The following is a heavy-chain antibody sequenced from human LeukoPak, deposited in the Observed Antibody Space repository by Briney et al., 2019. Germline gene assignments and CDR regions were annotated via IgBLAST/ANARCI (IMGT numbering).Heavy chain of an antibody. D-gene: IGHD6-19*01. J-gene: IGHJ4*02. V-gene: IGHV3-9*01. CDR1: GFTFDDYA. CDR2: ISWNSGSI. Sequence: PGGSPRLSCAASGFTFDDYAMHWVRQAPGKGLEWVSGISWNSGSIGYADSVKGRFTISRDNAKNSLYLQMNSLRAEDTALYYCAKSLGWTGFDYWGQGTLVTVSS. CDR3: AKSLGWTGFDY.